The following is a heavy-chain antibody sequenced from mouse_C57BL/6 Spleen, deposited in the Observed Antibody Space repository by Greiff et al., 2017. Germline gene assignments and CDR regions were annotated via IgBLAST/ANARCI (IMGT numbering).Heavy chain of an antibody. J-gene: IGHJ2*01. V-gene: IGHV1-55*01. D-gene: IGHD2-4*01. Sequence: QVQLQQPGAELVKPGASVKMSCKASGYTFTSYWINWVKQRPGQGLEWIGDIYPGSGSTNYNEKFKSKATLTVDTSSSTAYMQLSSLTAEDAAVYYCSRFGDDYDRNYMDYWGQGTTLTVSS. CDR3: SRFGDDYDRNYMDY. CDR2: IYPGSGST. CDR1: GYTFTSYW.